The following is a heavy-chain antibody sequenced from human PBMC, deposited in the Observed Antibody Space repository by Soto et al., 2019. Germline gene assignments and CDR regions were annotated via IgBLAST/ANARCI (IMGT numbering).Heavy chain of an antibody. CDR3: ARGGPGAHSTGRYDY. Sequence: QVQLVQSGAEVKKPGASVKVSCKASGYSFSTYGISWVRQAPGQGLEWMGWISAYNGNTNYAQKFQGRVAMTTDTSTRIAYMELSRLRSDDTAVYYCARGGPGAHSTGRYDYWGQGTLVTVSS. CDR2: ISAYNGNT. CDR1: GYSFSTYG. J-gene: IGHJ4*02. D-gene: IGHD6-19*01. V-gene: IGHV1-18*01.